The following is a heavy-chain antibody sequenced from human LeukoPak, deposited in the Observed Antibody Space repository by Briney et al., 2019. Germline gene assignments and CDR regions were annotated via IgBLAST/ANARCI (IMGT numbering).Heavy chain of an antibody. CDR3: AKDHTYYDSPHAFDM. D-gene: IGHD3-22*01. CDR2: ISGSGLIT. Sequence: GGSLRLSCAASGFTFSSYAMSWVRQAPGKGLEWVSGISGSGLITYYADSVKGRFTISRDNSKNTLNLQMSSLRGEDTAVYYCAKDHTYYDSPHAFDMWGQGTMVTVSS. J-gene: IGHJ3*02. V-gene: IGHV3-23*01. CDR1: GFTFSSYA.